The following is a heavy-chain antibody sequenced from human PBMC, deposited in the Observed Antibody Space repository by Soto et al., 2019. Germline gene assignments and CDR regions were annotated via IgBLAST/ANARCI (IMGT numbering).Heavy chain of an antibody. CDR1: GGSFSGYY. CDR2: INHSGST. CDR3: ARGRGYCSGGSCYSKGGYYYYYMDV. V-gene: IGHV4-34*01. Sequence: QVQLQQWGAGLLKPSETLSLTCAVYGGSFSGYYWSWIRQPPGKGLEWIGEINHSGSTNYNPSHKSRVTISVDTAKNQFSLKLSSVTAADTAVYYCARGRGYCSGGSCYSKGGYYYYYMDVWGKGTTVTVSS. D-gene: IGHD2-15*01. J-gene: IGHJ6*03.